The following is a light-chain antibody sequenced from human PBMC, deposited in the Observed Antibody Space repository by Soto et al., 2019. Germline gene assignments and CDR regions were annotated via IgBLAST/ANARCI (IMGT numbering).Light chain of an antibody. V-gene: IGLV1-51*01. CDR2: DNN. CDR1: SSNIGNNY. J-gene: IGLJ2*01. CDR3: GTYDSSLSAVV. Sequence: QSVLTQPPSVSAAPGQKVTISCSGSSSNIGNNYVSWYQQLPGTAPKLLIYDNNKRPSGIPDRFSGSKSGTSATLRITGLQTGDEADYYCGTYDSSLSAVVFGGGTKLTVL.